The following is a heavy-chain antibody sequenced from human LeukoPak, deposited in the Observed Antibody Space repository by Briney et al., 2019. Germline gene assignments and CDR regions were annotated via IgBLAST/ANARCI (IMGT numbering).Heavy chain of an antibody. CDR1: GFTISTKH. Sequence: PGGSLRLSCAASGFTISTKHMSWVRQAPGKGLEWVSVIYSGGRTYYADSVKGRFTISRDNSKNTLYLQMNSLRSEDTAVYYCARERAVAGLFDYWGQGTLVTVSS. CDR3: ARERAVAGLFDY. CDR2: IYSGGRT. J-gene: IGHJ4*02. D-gene: IGHD6-19*01. V-gene: IGHV3-66*01.